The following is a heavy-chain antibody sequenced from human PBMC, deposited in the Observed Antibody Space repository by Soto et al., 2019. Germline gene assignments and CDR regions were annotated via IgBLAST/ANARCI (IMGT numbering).Heavy chain of an antibody. CDR2: IYYSGST. Sequence: QVQLQESGPGLVKPSETLSLTCTVSGGSISSYYWSWIRQPPGKGLEWIGYIYYSGSTNYNPSLKRRVTISVDTSKNQFSLKLSSVTAADTAVYYCARERDYIWGSYRTTQFDYWGQGTLVTVSS. CDR1: GGSISSYY. J-gene: IGHJ4*02. V-gene: IGHV4-59*01. D-gene: IGHD3-16*02. CDR3: ARERDYIWGSYRTTQFDY.